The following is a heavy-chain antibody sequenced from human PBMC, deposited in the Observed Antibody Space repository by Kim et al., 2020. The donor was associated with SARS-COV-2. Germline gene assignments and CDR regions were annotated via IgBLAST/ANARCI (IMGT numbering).Heavy chain of an antibody. V-gene: IGHV4-59*01. CDR1: GGSISSYY. CDR2: IYYSGST. CDR3: ARSPLLWFGELLLYFDY. Sequence: SETLSLTCTVSGGSISSYYWSWIRQPPGKGLEWIGYIYYSGSTNYNPSLKSRVTISVDTSKNQFSLKLSSVTAADTAVYYCARSPLLWFGELLLYFDYWGQGTLVTVSS. J-gene: IGHJ4*02. D-gene: IGHD3-10*01.